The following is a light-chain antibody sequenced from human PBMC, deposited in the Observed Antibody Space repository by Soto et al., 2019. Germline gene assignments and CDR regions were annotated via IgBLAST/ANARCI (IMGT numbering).Light chain of an antibody. J-gene: IGKJ1*01. CDR3: QQTYRYLWT. CDR1: QNIQTF. CDR2: AAS. V-gene: IGKV1-39*01. Sequence: DIQMTQSPSSLSASVGDRVTMTCQTSQNIQTFLNWYQQEPGKAPRLLISAASGLQSGVPSRFRGSGSGTDFTLTISNLQPEDFATYYCQQTYRYLWTFGQGTRV.